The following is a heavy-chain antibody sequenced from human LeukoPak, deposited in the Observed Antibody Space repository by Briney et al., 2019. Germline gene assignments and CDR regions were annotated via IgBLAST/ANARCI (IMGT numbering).Heavy chain of an antibody. CDR1: GFTFSSYA. V-gene: IGHV3-23*01. CDR2: ISGSGGST. D-gene: IGHD3-3*01. Sequence: GGSLRLSCAASGFTFSSYAMSWVRQAPGKGLEWVSAISGSGGSTYYADSVKGRFTISRDNSKNTLYLQMNSLRAEDTAVYYCAKAFKFGVIIPPTYYYYYMGVWGKGTTVTVSS. CDR3: AKAFKFGVIIPPTYYYYYMGV. J-gene: IGHJ6*03.